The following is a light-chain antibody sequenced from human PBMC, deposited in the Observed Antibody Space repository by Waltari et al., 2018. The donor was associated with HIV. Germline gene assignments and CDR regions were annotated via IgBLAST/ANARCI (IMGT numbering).Light chain of an antibody. CDR3: QSADISDYYLVL. CDR1: ALQNQY. V-gene: IGLV3-25*03. Sequence: SYELTQPPSVSVSPGQTARITCSGDALQNQYASWYQQKPGQAPVLMIYKDSQRPSGIPERFSGSTSGTTVTLTISGVQAEDEADYYCQSADISDYYLVLFGGGTKLTVL. CDR2: KDS. J-gene: IGLJ3*02.